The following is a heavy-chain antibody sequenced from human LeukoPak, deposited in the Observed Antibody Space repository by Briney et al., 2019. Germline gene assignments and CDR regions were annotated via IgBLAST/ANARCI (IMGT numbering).Heavy chain of an antibody. CDR2: ISGSGGST. CDR1: GFTFSSYA. V-gene: IGHV3-23*01. Sequence: GGSLRLSCAASGFTFSSYAMSWVRQAPGKGLEWVSAISGSGGSTYYVDSVKGRFTTSRDNSKNTLYLQMNSLRAEDTAVYYCAKGDGYDDFDYWGQGTLVTVSS. CDR3: AKGDGYDDFDY. D-gene: IGHD5-12*01. J-gene: IGHJ4*02.